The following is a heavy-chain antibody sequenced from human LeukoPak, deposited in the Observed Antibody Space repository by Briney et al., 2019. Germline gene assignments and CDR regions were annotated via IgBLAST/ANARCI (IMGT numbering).Heavy chain of an antibody. V-gene: IGHV1-8*01. CDR2: INPNSGNT. J-gene: IGHJ5*02. CDR3: ARGRSVRGVVIPKNWFDP. D-gene: IGHD3-10*01. Sequence: ASVKVSRKASGYTFTSYDIHWVRQATGQGLEWMGRINPNSGNTSYAQKFQGRVTMTRNTSISTAYMERSSLRSEDTAVYYCARGRSVRGVVIPKNWFDPWGQGSLVTVSS. CDR1: GYTFTSYD.